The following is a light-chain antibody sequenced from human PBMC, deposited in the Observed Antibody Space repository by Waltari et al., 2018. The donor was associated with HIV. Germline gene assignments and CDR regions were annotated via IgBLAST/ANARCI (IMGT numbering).Light chain of an antibody. J-gene: IGKJ3*01. CDR3: QQYGSSPPFT. CDR1: PSVSSSY. V-gene: IGKV3-20*01. Sequence: EIVLTQSPGTLSLSPGERATLSCRASPSVSSSYLAWYQQKPGQAPRRLIYGASSRATVIPDRFSGSGSGTDFTLTISRREPEDFAVYYCQQYGSSPPFTFGPGTKVDIK. CDR2: GAS.